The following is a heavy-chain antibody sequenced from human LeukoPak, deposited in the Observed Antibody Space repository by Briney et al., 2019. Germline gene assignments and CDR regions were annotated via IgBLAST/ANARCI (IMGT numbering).Heavy chain of an antibody. V-gene: IGHV3-30-3*01. Sequence: PGGSLRLSCAASGFTFSSYAMSWVRQAPGKGLEWVAVISYDGSNKYYADSVKGRFTISRDNSKNTLYLQMNSLRAEDTAVYYCARAKAPSRPLGPWGQGTLVTVSS. CDR3: ARAKAPSRPLGP. J-gene: IGHJ5*02. CDR1: GFTFSSYA. CDR2: ISYDGSNK. D-gene: IGHD3-16*01.